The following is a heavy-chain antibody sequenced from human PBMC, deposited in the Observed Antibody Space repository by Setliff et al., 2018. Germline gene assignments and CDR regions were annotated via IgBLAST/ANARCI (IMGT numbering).Heavy chain of an antibody. CDR1: GFTFSTYS. D-gene: IGHD3-9*01. Sequence: GGSLRLSCAASGFTFSTYSMSWVRQAPGKRLEWVSAISGDSVYIYYADSVKGRFTISRDNSKNTLYLQMRSLRAEDTAIYYCANHNPARRALNGTPLDNWGQGTLVTVSS. J-gene: IGHJ4*02. CDR3: ANHNPARRALNGTPLDN. V-gene: IGHV3-23*01. CDR2: ISGDSVYI.